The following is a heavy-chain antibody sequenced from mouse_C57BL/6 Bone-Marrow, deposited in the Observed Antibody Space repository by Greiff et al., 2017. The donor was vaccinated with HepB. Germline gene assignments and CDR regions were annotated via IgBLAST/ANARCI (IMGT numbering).Heavy chain of an antibody. J-gene: IGHJ4*01. V-gene: IGHV1-81*01. Sequence: VQLQQSGAELARPGASVKLSCKASGYTFTSYGIIWVKQRTGQGLEWTGEIYPRSGNTYYNEKFKGKATLTADKSSSTAYMELRSLTSEDSAVYFCARYYGSSYAMDYWGQGTSVTVSS. CDR2: IYPRSGNT. CDR3: ARYYGSSYAMDY. CDR1: GYTFTSYG. D-gene: IGHD1-1*01.